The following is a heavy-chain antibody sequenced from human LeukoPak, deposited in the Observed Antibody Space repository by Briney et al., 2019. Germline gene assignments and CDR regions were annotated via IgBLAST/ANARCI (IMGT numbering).Heavy chain of an antibody. CDR2: IHYTGST. CDR3: ASLGYCSGGSCYEGVWFDP. J-gene: IGHJ5*02. Sequence: PSETLSLTCTVSGGSISNYYWSWIRQSPGKGLEWIGYIHYTGSTNYSPFLKSRVTISVDTSKNQFSLKLSSVTAADTAVYYCASLGYCSGGSCYEGVWFDPWGQGTLVTVSS. D-gene: IGHD2-15*01. CDR1: GGSISNYY. V-gene: IGHV4-59*12.